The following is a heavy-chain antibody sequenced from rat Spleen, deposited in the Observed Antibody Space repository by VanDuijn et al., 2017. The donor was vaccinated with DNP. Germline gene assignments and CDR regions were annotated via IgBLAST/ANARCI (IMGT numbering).Heavy chain of an antibody. V-gene: IGHV3-3*01. Sequence: EVLLQESGPGLVKPSQSLSLTCSVTFYSITSSNNWNWLRKFPENKLEWMGYINSAGSTNYNPPLKSQISITRDTSKNQFFLQLTSVTTEDTATYYCARWSRYFDYWGQGVMVTVSS. J-gene: IGHJ2*01. CDR3: ARWSRYFDY. CDR1: FYSITSSNN. CDR2: INSAGST.